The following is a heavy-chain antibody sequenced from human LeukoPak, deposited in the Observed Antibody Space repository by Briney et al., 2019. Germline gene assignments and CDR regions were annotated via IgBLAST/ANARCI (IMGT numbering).Heavy chain of an antibody. D-gene: IGHD3-3*01. V-gene: IGHV1-2*02. J-gene: IGHJ4*02. Sequence: GASVKVSCKASGYTFTGYYMHWVRQAPGQGLEWMGWINPNSGGTNYARKFQGRVTMTRDTSISTAYMELSRLRSDDTAVYYCARVTDHRDYYFDYWGQGTLVTVSS. CDR2: INPNSGGT. CDR3: ARVTDHRDYYFDY. CDR1: GYTFTGYY.